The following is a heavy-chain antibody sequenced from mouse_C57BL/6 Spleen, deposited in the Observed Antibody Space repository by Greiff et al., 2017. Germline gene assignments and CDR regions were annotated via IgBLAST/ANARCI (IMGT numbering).Heavy chain of an antibody. CDR3: ATNWESVSAMGY. CDR1: GYTFTSYW. D-gene: IGHD4-1*01. CDR2: IHPNSGST. J-gene: IGHJ4*01. V-gene: IGHV1-64*01. Sequence: VKLQQPGAELVKPGASVKLSCKASGYTFTSYWMHWVKQRPGQGLEWIGMIHPNSGSTNYNEKFKSKATLTVDKSSSTAYMQLSSLTSEDSAVYYCATNWESVSAMGYWGQEASVTVSS.